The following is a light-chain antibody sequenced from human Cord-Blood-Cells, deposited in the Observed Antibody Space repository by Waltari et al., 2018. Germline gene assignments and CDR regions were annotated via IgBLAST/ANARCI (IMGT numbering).Light chain of an antibody. CDR3: QTWGTGILV. Sequence: QLVLTQSPSASASLGASVKLTCTLSSGHSSYAIAWHQQQPEKGPRYLLKLNSDGSHSKGDGIPVRFSGSSSGAERYLTISSLQSEDEADYYCQTWGTGILVFGGETKLTVL. CDR2: LNSDGSH. CDR1: SGHSSYA. J-gene: IGLJ3*02. V-gene: IGLV4-69*01.